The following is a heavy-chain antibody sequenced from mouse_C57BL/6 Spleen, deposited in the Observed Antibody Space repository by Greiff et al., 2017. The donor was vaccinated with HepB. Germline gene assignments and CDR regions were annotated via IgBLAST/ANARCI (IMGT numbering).Heavy chain of an antibody. V-gene: IGHV1-61*01. CDR3: ARKGGYYGSSPFAY. CDR1: GYTFTSYW. D-gene: IGHD1-1*01. CDR2: IYPSDSET. J-gene: IGHJ3*01. Sequence: QVHVKQPGAELVRPGSSVKLSCKASGYTFTSYWMDWVKQRPGQGLEWIGNIYPSDSETHYNQKFKDKATLTVDKSSSTAYMQLSSLTSEDSAVYYCARKGGYYGSSPFAYWGQGTLVTVSA.